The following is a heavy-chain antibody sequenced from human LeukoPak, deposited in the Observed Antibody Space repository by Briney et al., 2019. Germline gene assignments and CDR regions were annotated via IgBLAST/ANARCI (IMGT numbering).Heavy chain of an antibody. CDR2: ISAYNGNT. J-gene: IGHJ6*02. D-gene: IGHD2-2*01. V-gene: IGHV1-18*01. Sequence: ASVKVSCQASGYTFNSYGISWVRQAPGQGLEWMGWISAYNGNTNYAQKLQGRVTMTTDTSTSTAYMELRSLRSDDTAVYYCAREKYPLLHGMDVWGQGTTVTVSS. CDR1: GYTFNSYG. CDR3: AREKYPLLHGMDV.